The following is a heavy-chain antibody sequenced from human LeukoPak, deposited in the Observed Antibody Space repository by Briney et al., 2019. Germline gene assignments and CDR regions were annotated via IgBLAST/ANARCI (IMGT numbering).Heavy chain of an antibody. J-gene: IGHJ4*02. CDR1: GGSLSNYY. CDR3: ARTPYYYDSSGFSYYFDY. CDR2: IYYSGNT. D-gene: IGHD3-22*01. Sequence: SETLSLTCTVSGGSLSNYYWSWIRQPPGKGLEWIGYIYYSGNTNYKPSLKSRVIISVDTSKNQFSLKLSSVTAADTAVYYCARTPYYYDSSGFSYYFDYWGQGTLVTVSS. V-gene: IGHV4-59*01.